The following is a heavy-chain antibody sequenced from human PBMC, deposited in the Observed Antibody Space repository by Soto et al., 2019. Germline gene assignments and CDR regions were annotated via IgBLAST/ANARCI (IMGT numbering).Heavy chain of an antibody. CDR1: GYRFTIYL. D-gene: IGHD6-13*01. J-gene: IGHJ5*02. V-gene: IGHV5-51*01. Sequence: GESLNISCNGSGYRFTIYLIGWVRQITGKGLEWMGIIYPGDSDTRYSPSFQGQVTISADKSISTAYLQWSSLKASDTAMYYCARRLYSSSWYVSSWFDPWGQGTLVTVSS. CDR2: IYPGDSDT. CDR3: ARRLYSSSWYVSSWFDP.